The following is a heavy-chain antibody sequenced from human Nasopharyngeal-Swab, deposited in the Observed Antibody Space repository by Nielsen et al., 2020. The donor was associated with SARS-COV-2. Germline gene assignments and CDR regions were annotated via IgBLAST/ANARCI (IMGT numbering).Heavy chain of an antibody. V-gene: IGHV5-51*01. CDR2: IYPGDSDT. CDR3: ARLGEYYGDSNWYFDL. Sequence: GESLKISCKGSGYSFTSYWIGWVRQMPGKGLEWMGIIYPGDSDTRYSPSFQGQVTISADKSISTAYLQWSSLKASDTAMYYCARLGEYYGDSNWYFDLWGRGTLVTVSS. J-gene: IGHJ2*01. CDR1: GYSFTSYW. D-gene: IGHD4-17*01.